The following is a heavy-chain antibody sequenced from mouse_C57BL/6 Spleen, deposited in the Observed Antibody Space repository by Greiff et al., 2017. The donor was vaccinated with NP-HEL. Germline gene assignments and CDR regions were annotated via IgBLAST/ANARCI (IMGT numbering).Heavy chain of an antibody. J-gene: IGHJ4*01. Sequence: VQLQQSVAELVRPGASVKLSCTASGFNIKNTYMHWVKQRPEQGLEWIGRIDPANGNTKYAPKFQGKATITADTSSNTAYRQLSSLTSEDTAIYYCALITTVVDFAMDYWGQGTSVTVSS. CDR3: ALITTVVDFAMDY. D-gene: IGHD1-1*01. CDR1: GFNIKNTY. V-gene: IGHV14-3*01. CDR2: IDPANGNT.